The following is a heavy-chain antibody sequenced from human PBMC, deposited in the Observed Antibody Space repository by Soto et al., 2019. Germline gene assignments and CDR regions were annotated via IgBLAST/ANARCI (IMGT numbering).Heavy chain of an antibody. V-gene: IGHV1-18*01. CDR1: GYTFTSYG. D-gene: IGHD3-3*01. CDR3: ARDRYYDFWSGYLEGFDP. J-gene: IGHJ5*02. Sequence: ASVKVSCKASGYTFTSYGISWVRQAPGQGLEWMGWISAYNGNTNYAQKLQGRVTMTTDTSTSTAYMELSSLRSEDTAVYYCARDRYYDFWSGYLEGFDPWGQGTLVTVSS. CDR2: ISAYNGNT.